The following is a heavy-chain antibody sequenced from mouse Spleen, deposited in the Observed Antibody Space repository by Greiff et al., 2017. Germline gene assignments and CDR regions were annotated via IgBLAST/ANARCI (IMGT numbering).Heavy chain of an antibody. Sequence: QVQLQQPGAELVMPGASVKLSCKASGYTFTSYWMHWVKQRPGQGLEWIGEIDPSDSYTNYNQKFKGKATLTVDKSSSTAYMQLSSLTSEDSAVYYCARGTARATSMDYWGQGTSVTVSS. CDR3: ARGTARATSMDY. J-gene: IGHJ4*01. V-gene: IGHV1-69*01. CDR1: GYTFTSYW. D-gene: IGHD3-2*01. CDR2: IDPSDSYT.